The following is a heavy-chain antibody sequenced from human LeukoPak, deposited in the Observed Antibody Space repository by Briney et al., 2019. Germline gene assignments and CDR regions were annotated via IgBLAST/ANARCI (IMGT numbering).Heavy chain of an antibody. Sequence: SETLSLTCTVSGGSVSNFYWSWIRQSPGKGLEWIGYISHSGSVNYNPSLKSRVTMSVDTSKNQFSLKLSSVTAADTAVYYCARVKGREGSTVIIDYWGQGTLVTVSS. CDR2: ISHSGSV. CDR3: ARVKGREGSTVIIDY. V-gene: IGHV4-59*02. J-gene: IGHJ4*02. CDR1: GGSVSNFY. D-gene: IGHD3-10*01.